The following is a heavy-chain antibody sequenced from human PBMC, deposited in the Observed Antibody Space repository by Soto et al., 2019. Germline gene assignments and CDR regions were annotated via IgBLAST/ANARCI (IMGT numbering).Heavy chain of an antibody. V-gene: IGHV1-18*01. CDR3: ATTEMGCTDY. CDR1: GYTFTSYG. CDR2: INAYNGNT. J-gene: IGHJ4*02. Sequence: QVQLVQSGAEVKKPGASVKVSCKASGYTFTSYGISWVRQAPGQGLEWMGWINAYNGNTTYAQKHQGGVTMTTDTSPRTADKELRSMRSDDTAVYYCATTEMGCTDYWGQGTLVTVSS.